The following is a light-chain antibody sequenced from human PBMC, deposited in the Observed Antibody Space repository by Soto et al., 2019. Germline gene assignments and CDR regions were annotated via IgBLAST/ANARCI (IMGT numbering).Light chain of an antibody. Sequence: DIQMTQSPSSVSASVGDSVTITCRASQGIDSWLAWYQQKPGKAPKLLIYAASTLQSGVPARFSGSGSGTDFTLTISSLQPEDFATYFCQRENSIPPYTFGQGTKLEIK. CDR1: QGIDSW. V-gene: IGKV1-12*01. CDR2: AAS. CDR3: QRENSIPPYT. J-gene: IGKJ2*01.